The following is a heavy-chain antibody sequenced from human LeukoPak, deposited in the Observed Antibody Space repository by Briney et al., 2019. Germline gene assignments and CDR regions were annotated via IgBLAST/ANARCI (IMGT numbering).Heavy chain of an antibody. CDR2: INPSGGST. Sequence: ALVKVSCKASGYTFTSYYMHWVRQAPAQGLEWMGVINPSGGSTSYAQKFQGRVTMTSDMSTSTVYMELSSLRSEDTAMYYCARRYCSGGGCPNDYWGQGTLVTVSS. CDR1: GYTFTSYY. J-gene: IGHJ4*02. CDR3: ARRYCSGGGCPNDY. D-gene: IGHD2-15*01. V-gene: IGHV1-46*01.